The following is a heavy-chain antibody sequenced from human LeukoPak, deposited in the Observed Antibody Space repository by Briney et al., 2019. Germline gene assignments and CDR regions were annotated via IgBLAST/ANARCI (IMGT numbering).Heavy chain of an antibody. CDR3: ARGLVVIRYFDY. Sequence: SETLSLTCGVYGGSFSGYYWSWIRQPPGKGLEWIGEINHSGSTNYNPSLKSRVTISVDTSKNQFSLKLSSVTAADTAVYYCARGLVVIRYFDYWGQGTLVTVSS. CDR1: GGSFSGYY. D-gene: IGHD3-22*01. J-gene: IGHJ4*02. V-gene: IGHV4-34*01. CDR2: INHSGST.